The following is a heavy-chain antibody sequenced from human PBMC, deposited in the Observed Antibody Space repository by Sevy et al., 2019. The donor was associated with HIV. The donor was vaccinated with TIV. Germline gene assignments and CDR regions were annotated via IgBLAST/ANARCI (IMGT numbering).Heavy chain of an antibody. V-gene: IGHV3-9*01. J-gene: IGHJ4*02. Sequence: GGSLRLSCAAFGFTYDDYAMHWVRQAPGKGLEWVSGITWNSDTIDYADSVKGRFTISRDNAKNSLYLQMNSLRPEDTAFYYCVKAGCSSTTCYFDYWGQGTLVTVSS. CDR3: VKAGCSSTTCYFDY. CDR1: GFTYDDYA. CDR2: ITWNSDTI. D-gene: IGHD2-2*01.